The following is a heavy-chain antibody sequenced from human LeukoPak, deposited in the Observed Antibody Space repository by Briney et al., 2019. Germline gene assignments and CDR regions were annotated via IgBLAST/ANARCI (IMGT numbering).Heavy chain of an antibody. V-gene: IGHV4-59*01. CDR3: ARSMGQQLVLDYYYYYMDV. D-gene: IGHD6-13*01. J-gene: IGHJ6*03. Sequence: SETLSLTCTVSGGSISSYYWSWIRQPPGKGLEWIGYIYYSGSTNYNPSLKSRVTISVDTSKNQFSLRLSSVTAADTAVYYCARSMGQQLVLDYYYYYMDVWGKGTTVTVSS. CDR2: IYYSGST. CDR1: GGSISSYY.